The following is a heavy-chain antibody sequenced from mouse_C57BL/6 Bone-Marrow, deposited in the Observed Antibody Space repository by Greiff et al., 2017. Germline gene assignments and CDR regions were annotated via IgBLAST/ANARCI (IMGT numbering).Heavy chain of an antibody. CDR3: ARSITTVVPFDY. CDR2: IHPNSGST. CDR1: GYTFTSYW. V-gene: IGHV1-64*01. Sequence: VQLQQPGAELVKPGASVKLSCKASGYTFTSYWMHWVKQRPGQGLEWIGIIHPNSGSTNYNEKFKSKATLTVDKSSSAAYMQISRLTSESSAFYYCARSITTVVPFDYWGQGTTLTVSA. D-gene: IGHD1-1*01. J-gene: IGHJ2*01.